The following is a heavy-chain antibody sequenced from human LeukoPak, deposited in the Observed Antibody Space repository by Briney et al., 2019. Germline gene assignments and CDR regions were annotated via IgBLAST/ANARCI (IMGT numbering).Heavy chain of an antibody. CDR1: GFTFSYYW. V-gene: IGHV3-7*01. Sequence: GGSLRLSCAASGFTFSYYWMSWVRQAPGKGLEWVANINQDGSEKYYVDSLKGRFTISRDDARNSLYLQMNSLRAEDTAVYYCVREETYSSGWYGPDYWGQGTLVTVSS. D-gene: IGHD6-19*01. J-gene: IGHJ4*02. CDR2: INQDGSEK. CDR3: VREETYSSGWYGPDY.